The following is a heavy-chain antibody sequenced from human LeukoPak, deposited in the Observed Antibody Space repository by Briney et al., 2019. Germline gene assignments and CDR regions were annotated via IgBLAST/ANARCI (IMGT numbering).Heavy chain of an antibody. CDR2: IYENGGTT. Sequence: GGSLRLSCEGSGFTFRSHAMSWVRQAPEKGLEFVSGIYENGGTTYYADSVKGRFSISRDNSKNTLYLQMDSLRGEDTAVYYCAKDFRIGYSAHFDYWGQAALVTVSS. D-gene: IGHD2-21*01. CDR3: AKDFRIGYSAHFDY. CDR1: GFTFRSHA. J-gene: IGHJ4*02. V-gene: IGHV3-23*01.